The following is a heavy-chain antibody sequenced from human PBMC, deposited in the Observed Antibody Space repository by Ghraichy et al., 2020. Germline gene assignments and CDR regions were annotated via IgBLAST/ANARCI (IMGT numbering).Heavy chain of an antibody. CDR3: ATNTDFVYYYYYGMDV. J-gene: IGHJ6*02. V-gene: IGHV1-24*01. CDR1: GYTLTELS. CDR2: FDPEDGET. D-gene: IGHD5-18*01. Sequence: ASVKVSCKVSGYTLTELSMHWVRQAPGKGLEWMGGFDPEDGETIYAQKFQGRVTMTEDTSTDTAYMELSSLRSEDTAVYYCATNTDFVYYYYYGMDVWGQGTTVTVSS.